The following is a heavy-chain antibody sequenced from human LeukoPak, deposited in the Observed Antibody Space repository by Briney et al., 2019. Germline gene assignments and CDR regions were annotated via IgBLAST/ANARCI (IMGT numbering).Heavy chain of an antibody. J-gene: IGHJ4*02. CDR1: GFSFSGYA. Sequence: PGRSLRLSCAASGFSFSGYAIHWVRQAPGKGLEWVASISYNGRNKYYADSVKGRFTISRDNAKNSLYLQMSSLRAEDTAVYYCARGPQIFGVVKYYFDYWGQGTLVTVSS. CDR3: ARGPQIFGVVKYYFDY. CDR2: ISYNGRNK. D-gene: IGHD3-3*01. V-gene: IGHV3-30*04.